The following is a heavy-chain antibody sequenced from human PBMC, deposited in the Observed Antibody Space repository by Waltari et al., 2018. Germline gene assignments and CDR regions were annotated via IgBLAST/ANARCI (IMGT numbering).Heavy chain of an antibody. D-gene: IGHD6-13*01. V-gene: IGHV4-34*01. CDR1: GGSFSGYY. J-gene: IGHJ3*02. Sequence: QVQLQQWGAGLLKPSETLSLTCAVYGGSFSGYYWSWIRQPPGKGLEWIGEINHSGSTNHNPSLKSRVTISVDTSKNQFSLKLSSVTAEDTAVYYCARDRGSSWYHAFDIWGQGTTVTVSS. CDR2: INHSGST. CDR3: ARDRGSSWYHAFDI.